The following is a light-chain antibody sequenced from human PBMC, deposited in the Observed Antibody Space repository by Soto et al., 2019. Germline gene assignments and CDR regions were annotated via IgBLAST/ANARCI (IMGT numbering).Light chain of an antibody. V-gene: IGLV2-14*02. CDR1: SSDVGSYNL. CDR2: EAT. Sequence: QSALTQPASVSGSPGQSITISCTATSSDVGSYNLVSWYQQHPGKAPKLMIYEATKRPSGVPDRFSGSKSGNTASLTVSGLQAEDEADYYCSSYGGSNNYVLFGGGTKLTVL. J-gene: IGLJ2*01. CDR3: SSYGGSNNYVL.